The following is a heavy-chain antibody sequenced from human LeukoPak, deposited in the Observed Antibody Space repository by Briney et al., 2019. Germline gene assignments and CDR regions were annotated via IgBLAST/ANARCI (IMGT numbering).Heavy chain of an antibody. Sequence: SVKVSCKASGGTFSSYAISWVRQAPGQGLEWMGRIIPILGIANYAQKFQGRVTITADKSTSTAYMELSSLRSEDTAVYYCARDKVVITRDAFDIWGQGTMVTVSS. D-gene: IGHD3-22*01. CDR3: ARDKVVITRDAFDI. CDR2: IIPILGIA. V-gene: IGHV1-69*04. J-gene: IGHJ3*02. CDR1: GGTFSSYA.